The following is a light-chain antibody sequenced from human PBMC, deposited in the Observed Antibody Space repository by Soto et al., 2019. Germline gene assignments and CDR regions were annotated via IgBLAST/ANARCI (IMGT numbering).Light chain of an antibody. Sequence: IVLTQSPGTLSLSPGERVTLSCRASQSISRNYLAWYQQKPGLAPRLLMYHASRKAAGTPDRFSGSGSGTDFSLTISRLGHEDFAVYYCQQYGSLLPGLTFGGGTKVEIK. J-gene: IGKJ4*01. V-gene: IGKV3-20*01. CDR3: QQYGSLLPGLT. CDR2: HAS. CDR1: QSISRNY.